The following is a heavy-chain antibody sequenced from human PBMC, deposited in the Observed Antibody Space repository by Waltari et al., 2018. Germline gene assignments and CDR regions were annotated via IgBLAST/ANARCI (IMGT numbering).Heavy chain of an antibody. V-gene: IGHV3-7*04. CDR2: IKQDGSEK. Sequence: DVQLVESGGGLFQPGGSPRLSCAASGLTFSNYWMNWVRQAPGKGLELVANIKQDGSEKYYVDSVKGRFTISRDNVKSSLYLQMNSLRAEDTAVYYCARGSGSAFDIWGQGTMVTVSS. CDR1: GLTFSNYW. D-gene: IGHD6-19*01. J-gene: IGHJ3*02. CDR3: ARGSGSAFDI.